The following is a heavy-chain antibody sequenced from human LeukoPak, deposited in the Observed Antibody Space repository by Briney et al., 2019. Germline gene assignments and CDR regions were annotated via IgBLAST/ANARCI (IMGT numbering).Heavy chain of an antibody. V-gene: IGHV4-59*08. CDR1: GVSISSYY. CDR2: IYYSRSP. D-gene: IGHD4-17*01. J-gene: IGHJ4*02. Sequence: NPSETLSLTCTVSGVSISSYYWSWIRQSPGKGLEWIGHIYYSRSPNYNPSLKSRVTISVDTSKNQFSLKLSSVTAADTAVYYCAMTFYGDGDYWGQGTLVAASS. CDR3: AMTFYGDGDY.